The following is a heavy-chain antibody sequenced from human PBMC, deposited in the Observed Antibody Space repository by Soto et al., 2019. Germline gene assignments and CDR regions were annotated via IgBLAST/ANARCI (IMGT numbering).Heavy chain of an antibody. J-gene: IGHJ6*03. Sequence: PSETLSLTCTVSGGSISSGGYYGSWIRQHPGKGLEWIGYIYYSGSTYYNPSLKSRVTISVDTSKNQFSLKLSSVTAADTAVYYCARVYQSVAAAGLHYYMDVWGKGTTVTVSS. CDR1: GGSISSGGYY. CDR2: IYYSGST. V-gene: IGHV4-31*03. D-gene: IGHD6-13*01. CDR3: ARVYQSVAAAGLHYYMDV.